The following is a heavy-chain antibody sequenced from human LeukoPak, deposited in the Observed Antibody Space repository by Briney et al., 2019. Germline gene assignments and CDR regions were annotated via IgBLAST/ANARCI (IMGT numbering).Heavy chain of an antibody. D-gene: IGHD3-10*01. V-gene: IGHV3-33*01. J-gene: IGHJ4*02. CDR2: MWFDGSNE. Sequence: QPGGSLRLSCAASGFTFSVYGMHWVRQAPGKGLEWVAVMWFDGSNEYYADSVEGRFTISRDNSKNTLYLQMNSLGAEDTAVYYCARDRTYGSGNYNPPNDYWGQGTLVTVSS. CDR3: ARDRTYGSGNYNPPNDY. CDR1: GFTFSVYG.